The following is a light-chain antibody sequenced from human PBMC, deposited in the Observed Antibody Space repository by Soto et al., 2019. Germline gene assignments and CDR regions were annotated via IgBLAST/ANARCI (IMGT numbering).Light chain of an antibody. Sequence: ETLMTQSPATLSVSRGEGATLSCRASQSVNSNLAWYQKKLGQAPRVLIYGASTTATGIPDRFSGSGSGTEFILTISSLQSEDFAVYYCQEYNTWPWTFGQGTKVDIK. CDR3: QEYNTWPWT. CDR2: GAS. V-gene: IGKV3-15*01. CDR1: QSVNSN. J-gene: IGKJ1*01.